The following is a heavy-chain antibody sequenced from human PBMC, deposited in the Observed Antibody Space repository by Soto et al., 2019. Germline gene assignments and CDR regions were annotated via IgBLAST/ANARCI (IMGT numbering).Heavy chain of an antibody. CDR1: GFTFSDYY. CDR3: QTVTTGYYYYYMDV. Sequence: QVQLVESGGGLVKPGGSLRLSCAASGFTFSDYYMSWIRQAPGKGLEWVSYISSSGSTIYYADSVKGRFTIARDNAKNSLYLQMNSLRAEDTAVYYCQTVTTGYYYYYMDVWGKGTTVTVSS. V-gene: IGHV3-11*01. J-gene: IGHJ6*03. CDR2: ISSSGSTI. D-gene: IGHD4-17*01.